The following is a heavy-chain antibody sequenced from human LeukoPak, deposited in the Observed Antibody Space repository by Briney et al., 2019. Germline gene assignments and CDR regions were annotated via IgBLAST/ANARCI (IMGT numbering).Heavy chain of an antibody. D-gene: IGHD3-9*01. J-gene: IGHJ5*02. CDR1: GFTFSSYA. Sequence: GRSLRLSCAASGFTFSSYAMHWVRQAPGKGREWVAVISYDGSNKYYADSVKGRFTISRDNSKNTLYLQMNSLRAEDTAVYYCARAGDVLRYFDWLLSWGQGTLVTVSS. V-gene: IGHV3-30*04. CDR2: ISYDGSNK. CDR3: ARAGDVLRYFDWLLS.